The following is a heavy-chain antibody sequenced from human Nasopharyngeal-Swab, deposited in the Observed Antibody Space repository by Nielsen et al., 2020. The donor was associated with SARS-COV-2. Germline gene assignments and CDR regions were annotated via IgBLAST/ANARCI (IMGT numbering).Heavy chain of an antibody. CDR1: GYNFASYI. CDR2: INAGNGHT. J-gene: IGHJ6*02. CDR3: ARVFVYNYGMDV. Sequence: ASVKVSCKVSGYNFASYILHWVRQAPGQRPEWMGWINAGNGHTEYSQKFQGRVTITRGTSATTAYMELSSLRSEDTGVYYCARVFVYNYGMDVWGQGTTVTVSS. V-gene: IGHV1-3*01.